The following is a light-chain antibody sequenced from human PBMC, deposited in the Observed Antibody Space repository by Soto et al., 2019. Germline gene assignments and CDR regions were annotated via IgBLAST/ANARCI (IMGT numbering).Light chain of an antibody. CDR3: SSYAGSDTYV. CDR2: EVS. V-gene: IGLV2-8*01. CDR1: SSDVGGDNY. Sequence: QSVLTQPPSASGSPGQSVTISCTGTSSDVGGDNYVSWYQQHPGKAPKLMIYEVSKRPSGVPDRFSGSKSGNTASLTVSGLQGEDEADYYCSSYAGSDTYVFGSGPKVTVL. J-gene: IGLJ1*01.